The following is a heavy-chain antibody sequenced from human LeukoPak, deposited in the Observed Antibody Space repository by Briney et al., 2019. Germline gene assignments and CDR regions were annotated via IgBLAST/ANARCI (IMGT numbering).Heavy chain of an antibody. CDR1: GFTFSSYA. CDR2: ISYDGSNK. CDR3: ARDVIGSNWNGYFQH. V-gene: IGHV3-30-3*01. D-gene: IGHD1-1*01. Sequence: GRPLRLSCAASGFTFSSYAMHWVRQAPGKALEWVAVISYDGSNKYYADSVKGRFTISRDNSKNTLYLRMNSLRAEDTAVYYCARDVIGSNWNGYFQHWGQGTLVTVSS. J-gene: IGHJ1*01.